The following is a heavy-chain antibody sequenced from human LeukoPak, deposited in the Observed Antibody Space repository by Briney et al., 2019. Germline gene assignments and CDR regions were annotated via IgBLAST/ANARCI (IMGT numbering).Heavy chain of an antibody. Sequence: SETLSLTCTVSGGSISSSSYYWGWIRQPPGKGLEWIGSIYYSGSTYYNPSLKRRLTISVDTSKNQFSLKLSSVTAADTAVYYCARRSHKDRRAAFDIWGQGTMVTVSS. V-gene: IGHV4-39*01. J-gene: IGHJ3*02. CDR3: ARRSHKDRRAAFDI. CDR1: GGSISSSSYY. CDR2: IYYSGST. D-gene: IGHD1-14*01.